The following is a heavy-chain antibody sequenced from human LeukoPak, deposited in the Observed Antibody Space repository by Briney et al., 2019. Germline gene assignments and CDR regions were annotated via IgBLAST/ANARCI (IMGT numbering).Heavy chain of an antibody. CDR2: IYYSGST. CDR3: ARGVYCSGGSCYLDY. V-gene: IGHV4-59*01. D-gene: IGHD2-15*01. J-gene: IGHJ4*02. CDR1: GGSISSYY. Sequence: SETLSLTCTVTGGSISSYYWSWIRQPPGKELEWIGYIYYSGSTNYNPSLKSRVTISVDTSKNQFSLKLSSVTAADTAVYYCARGVYCSGGSCYLDYWGQGTLVTVSS.